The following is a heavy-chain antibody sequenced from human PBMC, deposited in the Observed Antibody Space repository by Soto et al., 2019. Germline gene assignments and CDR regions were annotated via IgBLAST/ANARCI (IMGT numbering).Heavy chain of an antibody. D-gene: IGHD6-6*01. CDR2: ISGSGGST. CDR1: GFTFSSYA. J-gene: IGHJ4*02. V-gene: IGHV3-23*01. Sequence: GGSLRLSCAASGFTFSSYAMSWVRQAPGKGLEWVSAISGSGGSTYYADSVKGRFTISRDNSKNTLYLQMNSLRAEDTAVYYCAKDLHSSSRGEDFDYWGQGTLVTVSS. CDR3: AKDLHSSSRGEDFDY.